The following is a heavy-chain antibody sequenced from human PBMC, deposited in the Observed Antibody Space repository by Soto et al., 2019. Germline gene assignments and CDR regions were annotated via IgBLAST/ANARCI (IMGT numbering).Heavy chain of an antibody. Sequence: SETLSLTCTVSGGSISSRNWWSWLRQSPTKGLEWIGEIYQSGSTNYNPSLESRVTISVDKSKNQFSLELTSLTAADTAVYYCDKDPIWGSPERGAPDELEVWGQGTMVTVSS. D-gene: IGHD3-10*01. CDR2: IYQSGST. J-gene: IGHJ3*01. CDR3: DKDPIWGSPERGAPDELEV. V-gene: IGHV4-4*02. CDR1: GGSISSRNW.